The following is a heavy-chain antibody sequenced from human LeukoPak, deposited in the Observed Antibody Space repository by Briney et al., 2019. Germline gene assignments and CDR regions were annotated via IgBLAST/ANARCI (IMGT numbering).Heavy chain of an antibody. CDR2: IYHSGST. Sequence: PSETLSLTCTVSGYSISSGYYWGWIRQPPGKGLEWIGSIYHSGSTYNNPSLKSRVTISVDTSKNQFSLKLSSVTAADTAVYYCAREGSATLYFDYWGQGTLVTVSS. CDR1: GYSISSGYY. CDR3: AREGSATLYFDY. D-gene: IGHD2-15*01. J-gene: IGHJ4*02. V-gene: IGHV4-38-2*02.